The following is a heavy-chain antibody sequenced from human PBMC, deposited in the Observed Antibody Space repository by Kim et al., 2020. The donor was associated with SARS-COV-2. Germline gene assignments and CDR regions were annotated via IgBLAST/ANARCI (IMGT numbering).Heavy chain of an antibody. CDR2: ISYDGSNK. J-gene: IGHJ4*02. CDR3: AKEEGGSYYGGYFDY. D-gene: IGHD1-26*01. V-gene: IGHV3-30*18. CDR1: GFTFSSYG. Sequence: GGSLRLSCAASGFTFSSYGMHWVRQAPGKGLEWVAVISYDGSNKYYADSVKGRFTISRDNSKNTLYLQMNSLRAEDTAVYYCAKEEGGSYYGGYFDYWGQGTLVTVSS.